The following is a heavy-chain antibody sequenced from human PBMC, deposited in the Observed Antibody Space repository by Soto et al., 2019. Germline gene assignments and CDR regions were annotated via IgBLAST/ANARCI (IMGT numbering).Heavy chain of an antibody. D-gene: IGHD4-17*01. V-gene: IGHV4-61*08. CDR3: ASRYGVFFYY. J-gene: IGHJ4*02. Sequence: PSETLSLTCAVSGGSISSGGYSWSWIRQPPGKGLEWIGYIYYSGSTNYNPSLKSRVTISVDTSKNQFPLKLSSVTAADTAVYYCASRYGVFFYYCAQGTLVPGSS. CDR1: GGSISSGGYS. CDR2: IYYSGST.